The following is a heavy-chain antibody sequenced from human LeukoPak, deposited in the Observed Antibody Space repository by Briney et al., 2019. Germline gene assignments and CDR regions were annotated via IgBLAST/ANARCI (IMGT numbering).Heavy chain of an antibody. Sequence: GGSLRLSCAVSGFTFSTYSMNWVRQAPGKGLEWVSSISSGSGYIYQADSVKGRFTISRDNAKNSLYLQMNSLRAEDPAVYYCARGLVGATSVYFDYWGQGTLVTVSS. CDR3: ARGLVGATSVYFDY. J-gene: IGHJ4*02. CDR2: ISSGSGYI. D-gene: IGHD1-26*01. CDR1: GFTFSTYS. V-gene: IGHV3-21*01.